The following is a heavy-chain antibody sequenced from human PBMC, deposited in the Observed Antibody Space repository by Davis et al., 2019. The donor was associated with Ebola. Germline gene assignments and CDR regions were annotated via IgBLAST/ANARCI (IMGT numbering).Heavy chain of an antibody. Sequence: PGGSMRISCAASGFTFSSYSMNWVRQAPGKGLEWVSSISSSSSYIYYADSVKGRFTISRDNAKNSLYLQMNSLRAEDTAVYYCAREYGSGSYYISYWGQGTLVTVSS. D-gene: IGHD3-10*01. CDR3: AREYGSGSYYISY. CDR1: GFTFSSYS. V-gene: IGHV3-21*01. CDR2: ISSSSSYI. J-gene: IGHJ4*02.